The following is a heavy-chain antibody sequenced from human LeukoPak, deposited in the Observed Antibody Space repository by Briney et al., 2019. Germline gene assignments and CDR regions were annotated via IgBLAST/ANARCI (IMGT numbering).Heavy chain of an antibody. J-gene: IGHJ4*02. Sequence: ASVKVSCTASGYTFTIYGISWVRQAPGQGLEWMGWISAYNGNTNYAQKLQGRVTMTTDTSTSTAYMELRSLRSDDTAVYYCARDGPSPLTYYDYVWGSYRRQGTCDYWGQGTLVTVSS. CDR3: ARDGPSPLTYYDYVWGSYRRQGTCDY. V-gene: IGHV1-18*01. D-gene: IGHD3-16*02. CDR2: ISAYNGNT. CDR1: GYTFTIYG.